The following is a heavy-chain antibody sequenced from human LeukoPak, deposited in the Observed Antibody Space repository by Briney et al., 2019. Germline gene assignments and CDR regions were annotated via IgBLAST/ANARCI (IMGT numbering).Heavy chain of an antibody. CDR2: IYYSGST. CDR3: ARDHGDYYDSSGYPYD. D-gene: IGHD3-22*01. V-gene: IGHV4-59*01. Sequence: SETLSLTCTVSGGSISSYYWSWIRQPPGKGLEWIGYIYYSGSTNYNPSLKSRVTISVDTSKNQFSLKLGSVTAADTAVYYCARDHGDYYDSSGYPYDWGQGTLVTVSS. CDR1: GGSISSYY. J-gene: IGHJ4*02.